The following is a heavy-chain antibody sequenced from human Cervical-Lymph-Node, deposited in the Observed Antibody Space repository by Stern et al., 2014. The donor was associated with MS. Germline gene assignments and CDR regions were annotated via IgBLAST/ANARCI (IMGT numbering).Heavy chain of an antibody. CDR2: VTKHGVDK. J-gene: IGHJ5*02. Sequence: EVQLVESGGGLVQAGDSLRISCVASGFIFTDHSITWVRQAPGKGLEWMATVTKHGVDKGNEDSVNGGFSTSRDNAKNPLFLQMNSLRVEDTAVYYCARDVEWLQVEGRTPRLDHWGQGVLVTVS. CDR3: ARDVEWLQVEGRTPRLDH. D-gene: IGHD5-24*01. V-gene: IGHV3-7*01. CDR1: GFIFTDHS.